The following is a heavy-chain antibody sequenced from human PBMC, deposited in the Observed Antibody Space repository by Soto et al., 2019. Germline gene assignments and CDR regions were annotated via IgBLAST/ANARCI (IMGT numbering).Heavy chain of an antibody. J-gene: IGHJ5*02. CDR2: IYYSGST. D-gene: IGHD3-3*01. CDR3: ARGPLYYDFWSGYYTNNWFDP. CDR1: GGSISSGDYY. Sequence: KPSETLSLTCTVSGGSISSGDYYWSWIRQPPGKGLEWIGYIYYSGSTYYNPSLKSRVTISVDTSKNQFSLKLSSVTAADTAVYYCARGPLYYDFWSGYYTNNWFDPWGQGTLVTVSS. V-gene: IGHV4-30-4*01.